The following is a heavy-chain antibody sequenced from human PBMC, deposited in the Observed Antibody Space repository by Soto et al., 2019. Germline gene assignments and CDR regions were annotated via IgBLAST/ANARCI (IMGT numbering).Heavy chain of an antibody. CDR1: GDTFNFYS. CDR2: VNPIVSMS. Sequence: QVQLVQSGAEVQRPGSSVKVSCKASGDTFNFYSINWVRQAPGLGLEWMGRVNPIVSMSNYAKKFQGRDKITAEKSTRKAYMELSSMRSEDTAIYCYAGIYGSGYRAFDSWGQGALVTVSS. J-gene: IGHJ4*02. CDR3: AGIYGSGYRAFDS. V-gene: IGHV1-69*02. D-gene: IGHD3-10*01.